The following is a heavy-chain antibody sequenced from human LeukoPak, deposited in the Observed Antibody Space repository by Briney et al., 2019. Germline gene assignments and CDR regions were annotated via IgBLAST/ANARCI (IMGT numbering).Heavy chain of an antibody. Sequence: GASVKVSCKASGGTFSSYAISWVRQAPGQGLGWMGGIIPIFGTANYAQKFQGRVTITTDESTSTAYMELSSLRSEDTAVYYCARAPNYYDSSGPLDYWGQGTLVTVSS. D-gene: IGHD3-22*01. V-gene: IGHV1-69*05. J-gene: IGHJ4*02. CDR2: IIPIFGTA. CDR3: ARAPNYYDSSGPLDY. CDR1: GGTFSSYA.